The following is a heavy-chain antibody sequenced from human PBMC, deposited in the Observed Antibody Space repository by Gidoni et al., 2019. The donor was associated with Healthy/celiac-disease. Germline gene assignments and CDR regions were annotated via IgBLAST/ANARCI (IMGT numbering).Heavy chain of an antibody. D-gene: IGHD5-12*01. CDR3: ARAPFRSRGYSGDYFFDY. Sequence: VPLVQSGAEVQKPGASLTVSCKASGSTFTSYDINWVRQATGQGLEWMGWLNPNSGNTGYSQKFQGRVTMTRNTSISTAYMELSSLRSEDTAVFYCARAPFRSRGYSGDYFFDYWGQGTLVTVSS. CDR1: GSTFTSYD. CDR2: LNPNSGNT. V-gene: IGHV1-8*01. J-gene: IGHJ4*02.